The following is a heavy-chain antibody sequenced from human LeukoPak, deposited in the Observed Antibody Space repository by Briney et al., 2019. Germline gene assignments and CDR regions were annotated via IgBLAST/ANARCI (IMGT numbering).Heavy chain of an antibody. CDR1: GFTFSSYA. J-gene: IGHJ6*02. Sequence: GGSLRLSCAASGFTFSSYAMHWVRQAPGKGLEWVAVISYDGSNKHYADSVKGRFTISRDNSKNTLYLQMNSLRAEDTAVYYCARAQFTMRFYYGMDVWGQGTTVTVSS. V-gene: IGHV3-30-3*01. D-gene: IGHD2-2*01. CDR2: ISYDGSNK. CDR3: ARAQFTMRFYYGMDV.